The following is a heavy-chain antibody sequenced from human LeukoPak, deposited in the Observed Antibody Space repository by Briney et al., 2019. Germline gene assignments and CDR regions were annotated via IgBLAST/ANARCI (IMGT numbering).Heavy chain of an antibody. D-gene: IGHD4-17*01. J-gene: IGHJ6*03. Sequence: SETLSLTCAVYGVSFSGDYWNWIRQPPGKGLEWIGEINHSGSTNYNPSLKSRVTISVDTSKNQFSLKLSSVTAADTAVYYCARLHPLRRGHYYYYMDVWGKGTTVTVSS. CDR2: INHSGST. CDR3: ARLHPLRRGHYYYYMDV. CDR1: GVSFSGDY. V-gene: IGHV4-34*01.